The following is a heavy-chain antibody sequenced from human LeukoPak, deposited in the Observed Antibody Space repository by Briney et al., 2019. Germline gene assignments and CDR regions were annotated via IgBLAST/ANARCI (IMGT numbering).Heavy chain of an antibody. V-gene: IGHV4-4*07. J-gene: IGHJ1*01. Sequence: SGTLSLTCTVSGGSISSYYWTWIRQPAGKGLEWIGRIYTSGSTDFDPSLKSRVTMSVDTSKNQFSLKLTSVTAADTAVYFCAIYDSSGAYFQHWGQGTLVTVSS. D-gene: IGHD3-22*01. CDR2: IYTSGST. CDR3: AIYDSSGAYFQH. CDR1: GGSISSYY.